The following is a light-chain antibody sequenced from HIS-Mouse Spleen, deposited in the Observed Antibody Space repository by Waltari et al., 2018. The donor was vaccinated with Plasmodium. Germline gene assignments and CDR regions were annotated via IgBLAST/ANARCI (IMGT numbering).Light chain of an antibody. V-gene: IGKV3-15*01. CDR1: QRGSSN. J-gene: IGKJ3*01. CDR3: MQGTHWPPIFT. Sequence: IVMTQSPATLSVSHGERSTLSCRASQRGSSNLSWYQQKPGQAPRLLIYGASTRATGIPARFSGSGSGTEFTLKISRVEAEDVGVYYCMQGTHWPPIFTFGPGTKVDIK. CDR2: GAS.